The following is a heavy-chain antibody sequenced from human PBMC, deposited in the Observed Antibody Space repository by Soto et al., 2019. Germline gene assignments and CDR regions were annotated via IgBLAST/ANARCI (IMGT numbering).Heavy chain of an antibody. CDR3: AGSLRYYYYGMDV. CDR2: IKQDGSEK. J-gene: IGHJ6*02. V-gene: IGHV3-7*01. CDR1: GFTFSSYW. D-gene: IGHD1-26*01. Sequence: EVQLVESGGGLVQPGGPLRLSCAASGFTFSSYWMSWVRQAPGKGLEWVANIKQDGSEKYYVDSVKGRFTISRDNAKNSLYLQMNSLRAEDTAVYYCAGSLRYYYYGMDVWGQGTTVTVSS.